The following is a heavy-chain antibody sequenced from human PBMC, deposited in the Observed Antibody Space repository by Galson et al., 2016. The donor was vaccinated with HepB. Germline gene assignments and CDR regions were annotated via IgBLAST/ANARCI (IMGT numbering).Heavy chain of an antibody. J-gene: IGHJ6*04. D-gene: IGHD3/OR15-3a*01. V-gene: IGHV4-61*02. Sequence: TLSLTCSVSAGSISSGSYYWNWIRQPAGKGLEWIGRIFITGNTNYHSSLKSRVPISIDTTKNQFSLKPSAVPAADTAVYYCARLDDYYYYGVDVWGKGTTVTVSS. CDR2: IFITGNT. CDR1: AGSISSGSYY. CDR3: ARLDDYYYYGVDV.